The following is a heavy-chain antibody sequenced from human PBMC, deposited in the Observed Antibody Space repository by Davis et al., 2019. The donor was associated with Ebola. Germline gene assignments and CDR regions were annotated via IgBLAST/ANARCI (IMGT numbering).Heavy chain of an antibody. D-gene: IGHD2-21*01. CDR3: ATFVPAALAY. Sequence: AASVKVSCKASGYTFTNYYMHWVRQAPGQGLEWMGMINPNDGRTIYAQKFQGRVTITRDTSASSAYLELSSLTSEDTSFYYCATFVPAALAYWGQGTLVTVSS. J-gene: IGHJ4*02. V-gene: IGHV1-46*01. CDR1: GYTFTNYY. CDR2: INPNDGRT.